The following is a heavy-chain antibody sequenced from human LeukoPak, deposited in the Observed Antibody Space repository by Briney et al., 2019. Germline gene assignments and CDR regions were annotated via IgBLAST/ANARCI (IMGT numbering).Heavy chain of an antibody. CDR3: ARERGRGRDSPWFDY. D-gene: IGHD1-26*01. J-gene: IGHJ4*01. CDR2: IYSDGST. Sequence: QTGGSLRLSCAASGFIVSGDFMSWVRQAPGKGLEWVSVIYSDGSTYYADSVKGRFTISRDNSKNTLDLQMTGLRAEDTAVYYCARERGRGRDSPWFDYWGHGTLVTVSS. CDR1: GFIVSGDF. V-gene: IGHV3-53*01.